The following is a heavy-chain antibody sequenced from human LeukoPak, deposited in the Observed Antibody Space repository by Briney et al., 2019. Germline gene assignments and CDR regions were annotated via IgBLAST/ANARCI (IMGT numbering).Heavy chain of an antibody. CDR2: IHPGGRT. V-gene: IGHV4-61*01. CDR1: GASVRSGTQS. Sequence: SETLSLTCAVSGASVRSGTQSWNWIRRPPGRGLEWIGSIHPGGRTYYNPSLRSRVTISEDTSKSQFSLELSSVAAADTALYYCARAQEGCSRSSCYLGPWGQGTQVTVSS. J-gene: IGHJ5*02. D-gene: IGHD2-2*01. CDR3: ARAQEGCSRSSCYLGP.